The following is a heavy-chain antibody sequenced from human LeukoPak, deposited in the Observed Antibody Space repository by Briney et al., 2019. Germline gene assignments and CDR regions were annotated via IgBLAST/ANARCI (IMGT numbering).Heavy chain of an antibody. D-gene: IGHD6-19*01. J-gene: IGHJ4*02. CDR1: GFTFSGSA. Sequence: PGGSLRISCAASGFTFSGSAMHWVRQASGKGLEWVGRIRSKANSYATAYAASVKGRFTISRDDSKNTAYLQMNSLKTEDTAVYYCLKQWLTTIDYWGQGTLVTVSS. CDR2: IRSKANSYAT. CDR3: LKQWLTTIDY. V-gene: IGHV3-73*01.